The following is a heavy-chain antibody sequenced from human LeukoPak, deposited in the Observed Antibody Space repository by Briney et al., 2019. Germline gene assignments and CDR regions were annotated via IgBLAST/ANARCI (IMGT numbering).Heavy chain of an antibody. CDR3: VKGAVTVTAGYFDL. D-gene: IGHD2-21*02. J-gene: IGHJ2*01. CDR1: GFTFSYAW. V-gene: IGHV3-64D*09. Sequence: GGSLRLSCAASGFTFSYAWMSWVRQAPGKGLEYVSVISSDGYGTYYADSVKGRFTISRDNSKNTLYLQMSSLRAEDTAVYYCVKGAVTVTAGYFDLWGRGTLVTVSS. CDR2: ISSDGYGT.